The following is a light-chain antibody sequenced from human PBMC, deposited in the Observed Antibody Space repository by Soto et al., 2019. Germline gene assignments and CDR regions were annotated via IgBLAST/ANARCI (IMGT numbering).Light chain of an antibody. CDR2: DVS. J-gene: IGLJ1*01. V-gene: IGLV2-14*03. Sequence: QSALTQPASVSGSPGQSITVSCTGTTKDIGVSNYVSWYQQHPGKAPRLILYDVSNRPSGVSARFSGSKSGNTASLTTSGLQIEDEADYYCTSYTRSPHFVFGTGTKVTVL. CDR1: TKDIGVSNY. CDR3: TSYTRSPHFV.